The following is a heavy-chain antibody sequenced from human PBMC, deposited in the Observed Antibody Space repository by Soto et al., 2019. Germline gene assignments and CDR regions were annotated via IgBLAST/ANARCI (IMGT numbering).Heavy chain of an antibody. D-gene: IGHD6-13*01. Sequence: VQLVQSGAEVKKPGSSVKVSCKASGGTFSSYTISWVRQAPGQGLEWMGRIIPILGIANYAQKFQGRVTITADKSTSTAYMELSSLRSEDTAVYYCARTITGYSSSWYFDYWGQGTLVTVSS. V-gene: IGHV1-69*02. CDR1: GGTFSSYT. CDR2: IIPILGIA. CDR3: ARTITGYSSSWYFDY. J-gene: IGHJ4*02.